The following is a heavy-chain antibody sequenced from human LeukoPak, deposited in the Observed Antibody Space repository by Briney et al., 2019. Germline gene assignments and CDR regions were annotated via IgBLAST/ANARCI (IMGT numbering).Heavy chain of an antibody. Sequence: GGSLRLSCAASGFTFSSYWMHWVRQAPGKGLVWVSRINSDGSSTSYADSVKGRFTISRDNAKNTLYLQMNSLRAEDTAVYYCARGGGRITIFPYYYYGMDVWGQGTTVTVSS. V-gene: IGHV3-74*01. CDR2: INSDGSST. D-gene: IGHD3-9*01. CDR1: GFTFSSYW. J-gene: IGHJ6*02. CDR3: ARGGGRITIFPYYYYGMDV.